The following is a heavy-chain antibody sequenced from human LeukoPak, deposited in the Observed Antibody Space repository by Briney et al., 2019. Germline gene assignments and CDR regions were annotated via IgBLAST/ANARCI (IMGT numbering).Heavy chain of an antibody. J-gene: IGHJ4*02. D-gene: IGHD3-16*01. CDR3: ARHAFGDSNY. CDR2: IYYSGST. CDR1: GGSISSYY. Sequence: SETLSLTCTVSGGSISSYYWSWIRQPPGKGLEWIGYIYYSGSTNYNPSLKSRVTISVDTSKNQFSLKLSSVTAADTAVYYCARHAFGDSNYWGQGTLVTVSS. V-gene: IGHV4-59*08.